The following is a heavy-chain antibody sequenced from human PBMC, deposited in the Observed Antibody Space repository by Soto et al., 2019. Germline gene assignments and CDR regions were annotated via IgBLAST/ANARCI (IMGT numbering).Heavy chain of an antibody. CDR2: INEDGLKF. Sequence: EVQLVESGGGLVQPGGPLRLSCAASGFTFSDYWMIWVRQAPGRGLEWVANINEDGLKFYYVDTVKGRFTLSRDNARNSLYLQRNSLRAEDTAMYYFVRDRNYFYGPHYYDGFDIWGQGTMVTVSS. J-gene: IGHJ3*02. CDR3: VRDRNYFYGPHYYDGFDI. D-gene: IGHD3-16*01. V-gene: IGHV3-7*05. CDR1: GFTFSDYW.